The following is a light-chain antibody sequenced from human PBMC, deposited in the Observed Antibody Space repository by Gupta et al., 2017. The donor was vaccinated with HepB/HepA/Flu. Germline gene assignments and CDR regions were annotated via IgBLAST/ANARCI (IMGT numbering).Light chain of an antibody. V-gene: IGKV2-30*02. J-gene: IGKJ2*01. CDR1: QSLVHGDGNTY. Sequence: DVVLTQSPLSLPVSLGQPASISCRASQSLVHGDGNTYLNWFQQRPGQSPRRLIYKGSDRDSGVPDRFSGSGSGTDFTLRISSVEAEDVGVYYCRQAKQWPSTFGQGTKLDIK. CDR3: RQAKQWPST. CDR2: KGS.